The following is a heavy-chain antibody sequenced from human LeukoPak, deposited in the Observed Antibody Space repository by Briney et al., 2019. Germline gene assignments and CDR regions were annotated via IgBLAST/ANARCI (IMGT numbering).Heavy chain of an antibody. CDR3: ARDNRGAFDI. V-gene: IGHV3-7*01. CDR2: IKQDGSEK. Sequence: GGSLRLSCVASGFTFSTYSMSWVRQAPGKGLEWVANIKQDGSEKYYVDSVKDRFTISRDNAKNSLYLQMNSLRAEDTAVYYCARDNRGAFDIWGQGTMVTVSS. J-gene: IGHJ3*02. D-gene: IGHD2/OR15-2a*01. CDR1: GFTFSTYS.